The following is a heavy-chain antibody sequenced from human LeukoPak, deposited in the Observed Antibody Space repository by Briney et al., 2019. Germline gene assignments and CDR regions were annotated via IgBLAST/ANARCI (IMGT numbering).Heavy chain of an antibody. CDR2: INHSGST. CDR3: ARARGIMDV. J-gene: IGHJ6*02. V-gene: IGHV4-34*01. Sequence: PSETLSLTCAVYGGSFSGYYWSWIRQPPGKGLEWIGEINHSGSTNYNPSLKSRVTISVDTSENQFSLKLSSVTAADTAVYYCARARGIMDVWGQGTTVTVSS. CDR1: GGSFSGYY.